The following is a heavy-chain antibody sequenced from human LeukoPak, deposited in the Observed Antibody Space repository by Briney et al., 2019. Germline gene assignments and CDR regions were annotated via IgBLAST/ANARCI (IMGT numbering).Heavy chain of an antibody. Sequence: ASVKVSCKVSGYTLTELSMHWVRQAPGKGHEWMGGIDPEDGETIYAQKFQGRVTMTEDTSTDTAYMELSSLRSEDTAVYYCATITVFVGDTTSDYWGQGTLVTVSS. V-gene: IGHV1-24*01. CDR2: IDPEDGET. D-gene: IGHD1-26*01. CDR3: ATITVFVGDTTSDY. J-gene: IGHJ4*02. CDR1: GYTLTELS.